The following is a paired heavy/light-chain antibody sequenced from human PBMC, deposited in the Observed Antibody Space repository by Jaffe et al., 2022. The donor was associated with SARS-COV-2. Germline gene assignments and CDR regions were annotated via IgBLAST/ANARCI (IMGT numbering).Light chain of an antibody. V-gene: IGKV1D-12*01. CDR1: QDINNW. CDR3: QQSHSFPYT. Sequence: DIQMTQSPSSVSASVGDTVTIACRTSQDINNWLAWYQQRPGKAPRLLIYTASSLQSGVPSRFSGSGFGTDFSLTISSLQPEDFATYFCQQSHSFPYTFGQGTKLEI. J-gene: IGKJ2*01. CDR2: TAS.
Heavy chain of an antibody. Sequence: QLQLQESGPGLVKPSETLSLTCTVSGDSITTASNHWGWVRQPPGKGLEWIGSLYLRGRTFYNDSLKSRVTISVDTSKNQYSLTVTSVTAADTAVYYCAKQITNWFDPWGQGILVTVSS. CDR2: LYLRGRT. V-gene: IGHV4-39*01. J-gene: IGHJ5*02. CDR3: AKQITNWFDP. CDR1: GDSITTASNH.